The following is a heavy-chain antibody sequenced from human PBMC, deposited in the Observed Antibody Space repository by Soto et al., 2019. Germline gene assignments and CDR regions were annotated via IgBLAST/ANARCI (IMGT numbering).Heavy chain of an antibody. CDR2: IIPIFGTA. J-gene: IGHJ5*02. CDR3: ARGWIMVRGVLRLDP. D-gene: IGHD3-10*01. CDR1: GGTFSSYA. Sequence: QVQLVQSGAEVKKPGSSVKVSCKASGGTFSSYAISWVRQAPGQGLEWMGGIIPIFGTANYAQKFQGRVTITADEYTSTAYVEQCILRSGGMAVYYCARGWIMVRGVLRLDPWGQGTLVTVSS. V-gene: IGHV1-69*01.